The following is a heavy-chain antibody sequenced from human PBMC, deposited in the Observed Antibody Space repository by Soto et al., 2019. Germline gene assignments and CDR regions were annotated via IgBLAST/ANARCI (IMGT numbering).Heavy chain of an antibody. CDR3: ARAGPHFGWLLSDNWFDP. V-gene: IGHV4-59*01. CDR1: GGSISSYY. CDR2: IYYSGST. J-gene: IGHJ5*02. D-gene: IGHD3-9*01. Sequence: SETLSLTCTVSGGSISSYYWSWIRQPPGKGLEWIGYIYYSGSTNYNPSLKSRVTISVDTSKNQFSPKLSSVTAADTAVYYCARAGPHFGWLLSDNWFDPWGQGTLVTVSS.